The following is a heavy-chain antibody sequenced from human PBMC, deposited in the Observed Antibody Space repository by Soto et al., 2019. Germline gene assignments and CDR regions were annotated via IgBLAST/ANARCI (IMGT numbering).Heavy chain of an antibody. CDR1: GYTFTSYG. CDR2: ISTYNGNT. Sequence: QVQLVQSGXXXKKPXXSXXVSCXASGYTFTSYGISWVRQAPGQGLEWMAWISTYNGNTIYAQKLQGRVTVTTDTSTSTAYMELRSLRSDDTAVYYCATYGGRDGLFDYWGQGTLVTVSS. V-gene: IGHV1-18*01. CDR3: ATYGGRDGLFDY. D-gene: IGHD3-16*01. J-gene: IGHJ4*02.